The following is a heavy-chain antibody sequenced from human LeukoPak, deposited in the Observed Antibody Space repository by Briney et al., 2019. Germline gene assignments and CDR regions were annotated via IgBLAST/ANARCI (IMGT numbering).Heavy chain of an antibody. Sequence: SQTLSLTCTVSGGSISSGGYYWSWIRQRPGKGLEWIGYIYYSGSTYYNPSLKSRVTISVDTSKNQFSLKLSSVTAADTAVYYCATLARGYSSSWYISHWGQGTLVTVSS. CDR2: IYYSGST. V-gene: IGHV4-31*03. CDR3: ATLARGYSSSWYISH. CDR1: GGSISSGGYY. D-gene: IGHD6-13*01. J-gene: IGHJ1*01.